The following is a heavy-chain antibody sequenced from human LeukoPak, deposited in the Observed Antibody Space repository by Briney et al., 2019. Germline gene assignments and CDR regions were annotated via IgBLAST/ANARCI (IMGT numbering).Heavy chain of an antibody. Sequence: GASVKVSCKASGYTFTSYGISWVRQAPGQGLEWMGWISAYNGNTNYAQKLQGRVTMTTDTSTSTAYMELRSLRSDDTAVYYCARAIYYDSSGYPFDYWGQGTLVTVSS. CDR3: ARAIYYDSSGYPFDY. D-gene: IGHD3-22*01. V-gene: IGHV1-18*01. J-gene: IGHJ4*02. CDR2: ISAYNGNT. CDR1: GYTFTSYG.